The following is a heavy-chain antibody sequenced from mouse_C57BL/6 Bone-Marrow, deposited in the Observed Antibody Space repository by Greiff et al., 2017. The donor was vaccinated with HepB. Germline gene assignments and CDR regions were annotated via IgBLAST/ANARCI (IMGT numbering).Heavy chain of an antibody. D-gene: IGHD1-1*01. CDR3: ARGTTPWNRRYAMDY. J-gene: IGHJ4*01. V-gene: IGHV2-2*01. CDR2: IWSGGST. CDR1: GFSLTSYG. Sequence: QVQLKESGPGLVQPSQSLSITCTVSGFSLTSYGVHWVRQSPGKGLEWLGVIWSGGSTDYNAAFISRLSISKDNSKSQVFFKMNSLQADDTAIYYCARGTTPWNRRYAMDYWGQGTSVTVSS.